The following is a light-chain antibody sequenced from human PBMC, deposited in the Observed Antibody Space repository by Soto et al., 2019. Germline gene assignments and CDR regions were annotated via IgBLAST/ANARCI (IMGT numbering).Light chain of an antibody. CDR3: AAWDGSLNGHV. V-gene: IGLV1-44*01. Sequence: QSVLTQPPSVSGTPGQGVTISCSGSTPNIGENSVGWFQQLPGTAPKVVIYVTNKRPSGVPDRFSGSKSGTSAYLAISGLQSEDEADYYWAAWDGSLNGHVFGTGTKVTVL. J-gene: IGLJ1*01. CDR2: VTN. CDR1: TPNIGENS.